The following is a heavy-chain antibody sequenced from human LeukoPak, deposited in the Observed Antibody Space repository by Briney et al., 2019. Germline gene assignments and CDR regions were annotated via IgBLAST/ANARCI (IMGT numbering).Heavy chain of an antibody. CDR2: IKSDGSST. V-gene: IGHV3-74*01. CDR1: GFTFSRYW. D-gene: IGHD2-21*01. Sequence: GGSLRLSYAASGFTFSRYWMHWVRQAPGKGLVWVSGIKSDGSSTTYADSVKGRFTISRDNAKNTLYLQMNSLRAEDTAVYYCARLIVTADCQWFDPWGQGTLVTVSS. CDR3: ARLIVTADCQWFDP. J-gene: IGHJ5*02.